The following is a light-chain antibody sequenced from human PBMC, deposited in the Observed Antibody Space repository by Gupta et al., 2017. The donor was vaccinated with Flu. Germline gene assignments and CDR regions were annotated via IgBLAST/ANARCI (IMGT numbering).Light chain of an antibody. J-gene: IGLJ3*02. V-gene: IGLV2-8*01. CDR2: EVS. Sequence: SVTISCTGTSSDIGAFMYVSWFKQHPGKAPKPRMYEVSKRPSGVPDRVSGSKSGNTESITVSGLQAEDEANDYCSSYVGNKIGGLGGGTSLT. CDR1: SSDIGAFMY. CDR3: SSYVGNKIGG.